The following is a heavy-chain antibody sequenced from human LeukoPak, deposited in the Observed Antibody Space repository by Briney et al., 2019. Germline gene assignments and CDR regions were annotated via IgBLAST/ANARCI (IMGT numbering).Heavy chain of an antibody. Sequence: PGGSLRLSCAASGFTFSSYAMSWARQAPGKGLEWVSGISGSGGSTYYADSVKGRFTISRDNSKNTLYLQMNSLRAEDTAVYYCAKGAESTYYYYMDVWGKGTTVTVSS. D-gene: IGHD1-14*01. CDR1: GFTFSSYA. V-gene: IGHV3-23*01. J-gene: IGHJ6*03. CDR3: AKGAESTYYYYMDV. CDR2: ISGSGGST.